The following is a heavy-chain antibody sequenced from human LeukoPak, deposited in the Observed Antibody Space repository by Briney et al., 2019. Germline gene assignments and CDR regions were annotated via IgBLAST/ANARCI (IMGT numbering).Heavy chain of an antibody. J-gene: IGHJ4*02. CDR2: ISSSAGTI. CDR1: GFTFSSYE. CDR3: TRRATSAILATGFAS. D-gene: IGHD3-9*01. V-gene: IGHV3-48*03. Sequence: GGSLRLSCAASGFTFSSYEMNWVRQAPGKGLEWVSYISSSAGTIYYADSVKGRFTISRDNAKNSLYLQMNSLTAEDTALYYSTRRATSAILATGFASGGQEPLVTVS.